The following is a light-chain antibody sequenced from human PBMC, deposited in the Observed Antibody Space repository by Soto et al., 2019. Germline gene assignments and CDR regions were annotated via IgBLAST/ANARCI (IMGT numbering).Light chain of an antibody. CDR1: SSNIGSNT. V-gene: IGLV1-44*01. CDR3: AAWDDSLNGFWV. CDR2: SNN. Sequence: QSVLTQPPSASGTPGQRVTISCSGSSSNIGSNTVNWYQQLPGTAPKLLIYSNNQRPSGVPDRFSGSKSGTSASLAISGLQSEDEADYYCAAWDDSLNGFWVFGSGTKRTVL. J-gene: IGLJ3*02.